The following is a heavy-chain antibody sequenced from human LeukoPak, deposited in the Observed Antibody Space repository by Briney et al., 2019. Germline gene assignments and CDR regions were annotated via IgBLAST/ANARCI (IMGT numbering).Heavy chain of an antibody. Sequence: PSETLSLTCTVSGASISNYYWSWIRQPPGKGLEWIGNIYYSGNTNYNPSLKSRVTISVDTSKKQFSLKLSSVTAADTAVYYCARDHGLFHMFDPWGQGTLVTVSS. D-gene: IGHD2-21*01. V-gene: IGHV4-59*01. CDR1: GASISNYY. J-gene: IGHJ5*02. CDR2: IYYSGNT. CDR3: ARDHGLFHMFDP.